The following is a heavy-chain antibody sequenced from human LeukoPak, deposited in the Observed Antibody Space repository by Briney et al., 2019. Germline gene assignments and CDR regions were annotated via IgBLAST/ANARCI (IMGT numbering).Heavy chain of an antibody. D-gene: IGHD3-10*01. V-gene: IGHV4-34*01. CDR3: ARGSQNYYNPFDN. Sequence: SETLSLTCAVYGGSFSGYYWSWIRQPPGKGLEWIGEINHSGSTNYNPSLKSRVTISVDTSKNQFSLKLSSVTAADTAVYYCARGSQNYYNPFDNWGQGTLVTVSS. CDR2: INHSGST. J-gene: IGHJ4*02. CDR1: GGSFSGYY.